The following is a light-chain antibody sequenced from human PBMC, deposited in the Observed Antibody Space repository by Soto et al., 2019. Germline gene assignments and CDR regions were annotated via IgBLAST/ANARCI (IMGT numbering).Light chain of an antibody. CDR3: TSYTSVTIVV. Sequence: QSVLTQPASVSGSPGQSITISCTGSNSDIGGYNSVSWYQQHPGKSPKLLIFGVTNPPSGVYDRFSGSKSGNTASLSISALQAEDEADYYCTSYTSVTIVVFGGGTKLTVL. J-gene: IGLJ2*01. CDR1: NSDIGGYNS. CDR2: GVT. V-gene: IGLV2-14*03.